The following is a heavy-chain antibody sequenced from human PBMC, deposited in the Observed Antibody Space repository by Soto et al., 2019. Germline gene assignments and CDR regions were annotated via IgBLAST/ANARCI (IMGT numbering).Heavy chain of an antibody. Sequence: QVQLQESGPGLVKPSGTLSLTCAVSGGSISSSNWWSWVRQPPGKGLEWIGEIYHSVSTNYNPSLKSRVTISVDKSKNPFSLKLSSVTAADTAVYYCAGVSGSYYYGMDVWGQGTTVTVSS. CDR2: IYHSVST. CDR1: GGSISSSNW. CDR3: AGVSGSYYYGMDV. V-gene: IGHV4-4*02. J-gene: IGHJ6*02. D-gene: IGHD1-26*01.